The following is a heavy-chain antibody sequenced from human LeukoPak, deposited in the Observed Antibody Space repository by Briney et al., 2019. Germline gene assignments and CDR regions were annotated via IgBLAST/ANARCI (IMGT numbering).Heavy chain of an antibody. Sequence: GGSLRLSCAASGFTFSSYAMSWVRQAPGKGLEWVSAISGSGGSTYYADSVKGRFTISRDNSKNTLYLQMNSLRAEDMAVYYCAKDGYYGSGSYYNGGYWGQGTLVTVSS. CDR2: ISGSGGST. CDR1: GFTFSSYA. V-gene: IGHV3-23*01. J-gene: IGHJ4*02. CDR3: AKDGYYGSGSYYNGGY. D-gene: IGHD3-10*01.